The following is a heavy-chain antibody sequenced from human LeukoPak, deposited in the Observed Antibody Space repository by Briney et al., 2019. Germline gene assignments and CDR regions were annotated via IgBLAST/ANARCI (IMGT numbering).Heavy chain of an antibody. CDR3: GREESWSEVDH. Sequence: PSETLSLTCTVSGDSITSGSYYWSWIRQPAGKGLEWIGRMYTSGSTDYNPSLKSRVTISADTSKNQFSLKLSSVTAADTAIYYCGREESWSEVDHWGQGTLVSVSS. CDR1: GDSITSGSYY. V-gene: IGHV4-61*02. D-gene: IGHD3-3*01. CDR2: MYTSGST. J-gene: IGHJ4*02.